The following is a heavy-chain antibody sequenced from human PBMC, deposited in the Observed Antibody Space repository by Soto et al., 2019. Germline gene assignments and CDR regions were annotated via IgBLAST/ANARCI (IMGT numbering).Heavy chain of an antibody. Sequence: EVHLVESGGGLVQPWDSLRLSCAASGFTICAYGFHWVRQAPGKALEYISAISRYGGNIYYANSVKGRFIISRDNSKNTLYLQMGSLRAEDMGVYYCARDVGSGNYYKGVYYYYYMDVWGKGTTVTVSS. CDR1: GFTICAYG. D-gene: IGHD3-10*01. CDR3: ARDVGSGNYYKGVYYYYYMDV. V-gene: IGHV3-64*01. J-gene: IGHJ6*03. CDR2: ISRYGGNI.